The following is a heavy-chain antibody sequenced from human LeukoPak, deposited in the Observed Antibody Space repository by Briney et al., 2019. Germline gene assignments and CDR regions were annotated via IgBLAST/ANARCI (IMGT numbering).Heavy chain of an antibody. Sequence: GGSLRLSCAASGFTFSSYSMSWVRQAPGKGLEWVSSISSGSTYIYYADSMKGRFTISRDNAKNSLYLQMNTLRAEDTAVYYCARDRIYSGIFHDTFDIWGHGTMVTVSS. CDR3: ARDRIYSGIFHDTFDI. CDR2: ISSGSTYI. J-gene: IGHJ3*02. D-gene: IGHD1-26*01. V-gene: IGHV3-21*01. CDR1: GFTFSSYS.